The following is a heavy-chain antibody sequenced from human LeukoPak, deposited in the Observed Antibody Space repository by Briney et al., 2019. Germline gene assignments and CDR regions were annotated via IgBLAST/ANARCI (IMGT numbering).Heavy chain of an antibody. CDR2: CHYTGST. CDR3: ARGSGYGGNSRFSWFDP. D-gene: IGHD4-23*01. Sequence: SETLSLTCTVSGGSISSSNYYWGWIRQPPGKGLEWIGTCHYTGSTYYNPSLQSRVTISVDRPKNQFSLKLSSVTAADTAVYYCARGSGYGGNSRFSWFDPWGQGTLVIVSS. V-gene: IGHV4-39*07. CDR1: GGSISSSNYY. J-gene: IGHJ5*02.